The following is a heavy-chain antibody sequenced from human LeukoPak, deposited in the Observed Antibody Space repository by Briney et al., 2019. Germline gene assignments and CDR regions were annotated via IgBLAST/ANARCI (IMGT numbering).Heavy chain of an antibody. CDR3: ARVDMITFGGVIPSAFDI. D-gene: IGHD3-16*02. CDR1: GGSISSGGYY. V-gene: IGHV4-31*03. CDR2: IYYSGST. J-gene: IGHJ3*02. Sequence: SETLSLTCTVSGGSISSGGYYWSWIRQHPGKGLEWIGYIYYSGSTYYNPSLKSRVTISVDTSKNQFSLKLSSVTAADTAVYYCARVDMITFGGVIPSAFDIWGQGTMVTVSS.